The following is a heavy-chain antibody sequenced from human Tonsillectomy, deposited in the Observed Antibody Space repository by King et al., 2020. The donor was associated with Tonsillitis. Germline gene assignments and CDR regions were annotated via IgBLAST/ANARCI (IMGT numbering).Heavy chain of an antibody. V-gene: IGHV5-51*01. Sequence: VQLVESGAEVKKPGESLRISCKGSGYTFTNYWIGWVRQMPGKGLEWMGIIYPGDSDTRYSPSFQGQVTISADKSNSTAYLQWSSLKAADTSMYYCARGVLYSGGCWDFDYWGQGTLVTVSS. CDR2: IYPGDSDT. CDR1: GYTFTNYW. D-gene: IGHD6-19*01. J-gene: IGHJ4*02. CDR3: ARGVLYSGGCWDFDY.